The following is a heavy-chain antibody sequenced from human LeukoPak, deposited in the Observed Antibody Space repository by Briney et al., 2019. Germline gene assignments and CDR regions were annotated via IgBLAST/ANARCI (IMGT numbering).Heavy chain of an antibody. V-gene: IGHV1-46*01. D-gene: IGHD3/OR15-3a*01. J-gene: IGHJ6*02. CDR1: GYTLTTYY. CDR2: INPSGGST. Sequence: ASVKVSCKASGYTLTTYYMHWVRQAPGQGLEWMGIINPSGGSTNYAQKFQGRVTMTRDTSTSTVYMELSSLRSEDTAVYYCARVRRGLVQGSNYYYYYGMDVWGQGTTVTVSS. CDR3: ARVRRGLVQGSNYYYYYGMDV.